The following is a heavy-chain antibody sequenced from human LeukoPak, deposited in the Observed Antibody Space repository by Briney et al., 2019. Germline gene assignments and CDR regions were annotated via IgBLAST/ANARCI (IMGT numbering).Heavy chain of an antibody. CDR1: GFTFSSYG. V-gene: IGHV3-30*02. CDR3: EKIDVDRDAFVS. Sequence: PGGSLRLSCAASGFTFSSYGMHWVRQAPGKWLEWVAFIRYDGSNKYYADSVKGRFTISRDNSKNTLYLQMNSLRAEDTDVYYCEKIDVDRDAFVSRGQGTMVTDSS. J-gene: IGHJ3*02. D-gene: IGHD5-12*01. CDR2: IRYDGSNK.